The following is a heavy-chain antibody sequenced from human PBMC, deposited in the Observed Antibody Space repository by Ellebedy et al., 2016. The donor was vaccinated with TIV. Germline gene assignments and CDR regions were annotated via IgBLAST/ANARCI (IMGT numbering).Heavy chain of an antibody. CDR1: GFTLRSYA. CDR2: INSGGTRT. Sequence: GESLKISCAASGFTLRSYAMSWVRQAPVTGLGWVSGINSGGTRTYYADSVKVRFTISRDNSKKTLYLQMNGLRAEDTAIYYCAKGRGGGSDSSDPRYYFDYWGLGTLVTVSS. D-gene: IGHD3-22*01. CDR3: AKGRGGGSDSSDPRYYFDY. V-gene: IGHV3-23*01. J-gene: IGHJ4*02.